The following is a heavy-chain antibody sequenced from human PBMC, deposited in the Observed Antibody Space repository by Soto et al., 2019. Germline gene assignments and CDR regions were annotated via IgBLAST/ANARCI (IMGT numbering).Heavy chain of an antibody. CDR1: GGSFSGYY. V-gene: IGHV4-34*01. Sequence: QVQLQQWGAGLLKPSETLSLTCAVYGGSFSGYYWSWIRQPPGKGLEWIGEINHSGSTNYNPSLKSRVTISVDTSKNQFSLKLSSVTAADTAVYYCARASSSWTYYYYYGMDVWGQGTTVTVSS. CDR3: ARASSSWTYYYYYGMDV. CDR2: INHSGST. D-gene: IGHD6-13*01. J-gene: IGHJ6*02.